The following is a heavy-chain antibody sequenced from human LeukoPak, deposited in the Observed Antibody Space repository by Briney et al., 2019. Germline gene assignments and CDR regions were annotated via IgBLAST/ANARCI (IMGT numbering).Heavy chain of an antibody. D-gene: IGHD1-1*01. Sequence: SVKVSCKASGGTFSSYAISWVRQAPGQGLEWMGGIIPIFGTANYAQKFQGRVTITTDESTSTAYMELSSLRSEDTAVYYCARGTPPNWRPDYWGQGTLVTVSS. V-gene: IGHV1-69*05. CDR2: IIPIFGTA. J-gene: IGHJ4*02. CDR3: ARGTPPNWRPDY. CDR1: GGTFSSYA.